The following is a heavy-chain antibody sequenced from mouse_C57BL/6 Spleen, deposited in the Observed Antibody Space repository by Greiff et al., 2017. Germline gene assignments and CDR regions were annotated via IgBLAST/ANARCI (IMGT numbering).Heavy chain of an antibody. J-gene: IGHJ3*01. CDR1: GYTFTDYN. CDR2: INPNNGGT. V-gene: IGHV1-18*01. D-gene: IGHD4-1*02. CDR3: AREGTQLGPEVTWFAY. Sequence: EVQLQQSGPELVKPGASVKLPCKASGYTFTDYNMDWVKQSHGKSLEWIGDINPNNGGTIDNQKFKGKATLTVDKSSSTAYMELRSLTSEDTAVYYSAREGTQLGPEVTWFAYWGQGTLVTVSA.